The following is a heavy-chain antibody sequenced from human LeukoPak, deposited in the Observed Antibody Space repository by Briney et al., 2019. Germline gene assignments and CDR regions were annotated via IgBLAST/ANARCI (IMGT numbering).Heavy chain of an antibody. Sequence: PGGSLRLSCAASGFTFSSYGMHWVRQAPGKGLEWVAVISYDGSNKYYADSVKGRFTISRDNSKNALYLQMNSLRAEDTAVYYCAKDSVDIVVVVAATWGQGTLVTVSS. V-gene: IGHV3-30*18. J-gene: IGHJ5*02. CDR3: AKDSVDIVVVVAAT. D-gene: IGHD2-15*01. CDR2: ISYDGSNK. CDR1: GFTFSSYG.